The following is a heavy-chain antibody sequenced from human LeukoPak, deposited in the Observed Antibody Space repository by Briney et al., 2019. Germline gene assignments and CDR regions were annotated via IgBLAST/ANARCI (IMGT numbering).Heavy chain of an antibody. D-gene: IGHD2-2*02. CDR2: INPSGGST. CDR1: GYTFTSYY. V-gene: IGHV1-46*01. CDR3: ARGYCSSTSCYRDYYYYYMDV. J-gene: IGHJ6*03. Sequence: ASVKVSCKASGYTFTSYYMHWVRQAPGQGLEWMGIINPSGGSTSYAQKFQGRVTMTRDTSTSTVYMELSSLRSDDTAVYYCARGYCSSTSCYRDYYYYYMDVWGKGTTVTVSS.